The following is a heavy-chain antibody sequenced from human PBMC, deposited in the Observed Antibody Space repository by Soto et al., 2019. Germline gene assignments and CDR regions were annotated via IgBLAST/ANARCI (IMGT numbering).Heavy chain of an antibody. CDR3: TTGDSTGLEL. CDR2: IKSKSYCVTT. Sequence: GGSLTLSCATSAFTFSNAWMNWVRPVLVMGLDVVACIKSKSYCVTTDYAAPVKVRFIISSDDSKNTLYLQMICLKTVVTAVYYCTTGDSTGLELWGQGTLVTVSS. D-gene: IGHD2-2*01. CDR1: AFTFSNAW. J-gene: IGHJ5*02. V-gene: IGHV3-15*07.